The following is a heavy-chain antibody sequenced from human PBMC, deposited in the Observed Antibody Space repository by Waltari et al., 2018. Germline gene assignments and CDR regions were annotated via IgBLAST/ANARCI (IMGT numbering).Heavy chain of an antibody. D-gene: IGHD3-10*01. Sequence: QVQLQQWGAGLLKPSETLSLTCAVYGGSFSGYYWCWIRQPPGKGLEWIGEINHGGSPNYNPSRKSRVTISVDTSKNQFSLKLSSVTAADTAVYYCARGSSYGSGSYYVRWFDYWGQGTLVTVSS. V-gene: IGHV4-34*01. CDR2: INHGGSP. CDR1: GGSFSGYY. CDR3: ARGSSYGSGSYYVRWFDY. J-gene: IGHJ4*02.